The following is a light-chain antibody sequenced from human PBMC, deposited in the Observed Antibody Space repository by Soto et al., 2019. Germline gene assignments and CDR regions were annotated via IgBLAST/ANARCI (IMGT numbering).Light chain of an antibody. J-gene: IGKJ2*01. V-gene: IGKV1-5*03. Sequence: DIQMTQSPSTLSASVGDRVTITCRASQSISSWLAWYQQKPGKAPKLLIYKASSLESGVPSRFSGSGSGTDFTLTISSQQPDDFANYYCQQYSTLLTFGQGTKLEIK. CDR1: QSISSW. CDR3: QQYSTLLT. CDR2: KAS.